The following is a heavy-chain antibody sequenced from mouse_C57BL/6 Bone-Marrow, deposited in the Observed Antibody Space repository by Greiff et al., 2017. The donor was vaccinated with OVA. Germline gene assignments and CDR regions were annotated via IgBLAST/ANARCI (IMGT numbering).Heavy chain of an antibody. CDR1: GFTFSSYA. Sequence: EVKLMESGGGLVKPGGSLKLSCAASGFTFSSYAMSWVRQTPEKRLEWVATIRDGGSYTYYPDNVKGRFTISRDNAKNNLYLQLSHLKSEDTAMYYCAGYDVRYAMDYWGQGTSVTVSS. D-gene: IGHD2-2*01. CDR3: AGYDVRYAMDY. CDR2: IRDGGSYT. J-gene: IGHJ4*01. V-gene: IGHV5-4*03.